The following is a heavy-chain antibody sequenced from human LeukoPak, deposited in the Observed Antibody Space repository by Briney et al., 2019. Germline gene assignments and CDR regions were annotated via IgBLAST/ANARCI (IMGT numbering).Heavy chain of an antibody. CDR1: GGTFSSYA. Sequence: ASVKVSCKASGGTFSSYAISWVRQAPGQGLEWMGGIIPIFGTANYAQKFQGGVTITADESTSTAYMELSSLRSEDTAVYYCARGGTYYYDSSGSFDYWGQGTLVTVSS. V-gene: IGHV1-69*13. J-gene: IGHJ4*02. CDR2: IIPIFGTA. CDR3: ARGGTYYYDSSGSFDY. D-gene: IGHD3-22*01.